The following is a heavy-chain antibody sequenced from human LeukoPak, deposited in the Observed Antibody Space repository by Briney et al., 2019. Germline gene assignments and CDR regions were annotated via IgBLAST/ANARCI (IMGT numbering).Heavy chain of an antibody. CDR2: IYYSGST. CDR3: ARGGEYYGSGSYPFHAFDI. V-gene: IGHV4-61*08. D-gene: IGHD3-10*01. J-gene: IGHJ3*02. Sequence: SETLSLTCTVSGGSISSGGYYWSWIRQHPGKGLEWIGYIYYSGSTNYNPSLKSRVTISVDTSKNQFSLKLSSVTAADTAVYYCARGGEYYGSGSYPFHAFDIWGQGTMVTVSS. CDR1: GGSISSGGYY.